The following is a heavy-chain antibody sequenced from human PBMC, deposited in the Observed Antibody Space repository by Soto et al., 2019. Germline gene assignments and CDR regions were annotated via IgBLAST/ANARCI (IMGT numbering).Heavy chain of an antibody. CDR2: IYSGGST. CDR1: GLTVSDYH. Sequence: EVQLVETGGGLIQPGGSLRLSCAASGLTVSDYHMNWVRQAPGKGLEWVSVIYSGGSTYYADSVKGRFTISRDNSKNTLYLQMNSLRAEDTAVYYCARMGNTRAYWGQGTLVTVSS. J-gene: IGHJ4*02. D-gene: IGHD7-27*01. CDR3: ARMGNTRAY. V-gene: IGHV3-53*02.